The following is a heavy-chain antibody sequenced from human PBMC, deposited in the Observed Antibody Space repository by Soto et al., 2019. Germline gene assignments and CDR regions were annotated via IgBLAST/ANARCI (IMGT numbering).Heavy chain of an antibody. V-gene: IGHV3-64*02. CDR3: ARGRFGAPGGKYYYGMDV. J-gene: IGHJ6*02. Sequence: GGSLRLSCAASGFTFSSYAMHWVRQAPGKGLEYVSAISSNGGSTYYADSVKGRFTISRDNSKNTLYLQMGSLRAEDMAVYYCARGRFGAPGGKYYYGMDVWGQGTTVTVSS. CDR1: GFTFSSYA. D-gene: IGHD1-26*01. CDR2: ISSNGGST.